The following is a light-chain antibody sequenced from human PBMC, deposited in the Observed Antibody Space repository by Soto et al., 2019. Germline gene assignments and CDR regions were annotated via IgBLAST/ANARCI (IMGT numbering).Light chain of an antibody. V-gene: IGLV1-44*01. CDR2: NNN. CDR3: AAGVDSXNGYV. Sequence: QSVLTQPPSASGTPGQGVPISCSGITSNIGSNTVNWYQQLPGTAPKLLIYNNNQRPSGVPDRFPGSKSGTSASLAIGGLQSEDEADYYGAAGVDSXNGYVFGTGXKV. J-gene: IGLJ1*01. CDR1: TSNIGSNT.